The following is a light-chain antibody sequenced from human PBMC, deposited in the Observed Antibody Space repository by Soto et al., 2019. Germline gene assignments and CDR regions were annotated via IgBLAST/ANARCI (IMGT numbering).Light chain of an antibody. Sequence: QSALTQPPSASGTPGQRVTISCSGSSSNIGRDYVYWYQQLPGTAPKLLIYTNNQRPSGVPDRFSGSKSGTSASLAISGLRSEDEADYYCAAWDDSLSVWVFGGGTKLTVL. J-gene: IGLJ3*02. V-gene: IGLV1-47*02. CDR3: AAWDDSLSVWV. CDR2: TNN. CDR1: SSNIGRDY.